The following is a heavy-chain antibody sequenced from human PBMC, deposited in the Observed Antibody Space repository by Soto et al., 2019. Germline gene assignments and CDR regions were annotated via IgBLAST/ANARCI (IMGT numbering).Heavy chain of an antibody. V-gene: IGHV4-31*03. J-gene: IGHJ5*02. Sequence: QVQLQESGPGLVKPSQTLSLTCTVSGGSISSGDYYWSWLRQHPGQGLEWIGYIYYSGSTYYNPSLKSRVTISVDTSKNQFSLKLSSVTAADTAVYYCARWWSGSRQGFDPWGQGTLVTVSS. D-gene: IGHD3-3*01. CDR3: ARWWSGSRQGFDP. CDR2: IYYSGST. CDR1: GGSISSGDYY.